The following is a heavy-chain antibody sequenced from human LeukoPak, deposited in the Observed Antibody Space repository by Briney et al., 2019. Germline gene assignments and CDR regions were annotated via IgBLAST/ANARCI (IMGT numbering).Heavy chain of an antibody. D-gene: IGHD4/OR15-4a*01. J-gene: IGHJ4*02. CDR1: GFTFSSHG. V-gene: IGHV3-30*03. CDR2: ISYDGSNK. CDR3: ARGANFDY. Sequence: GRSLRLSCAASGFTFSSHGIHWVRQAPGKGLEWVAVISYDGSNKYYADSVKGRFTISRDNSKNALYLQMNSLRAEDTAVYYCARGANFDYWGQGTLVTVSS.